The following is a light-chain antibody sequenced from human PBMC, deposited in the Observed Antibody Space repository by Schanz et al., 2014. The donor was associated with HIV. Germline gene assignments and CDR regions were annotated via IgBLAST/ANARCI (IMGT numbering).Light chain of an antibody. Sequence: EIVLTQSPGTLSLSPGEGVTLSCRASQSVSNRYLAWYQQRPGQAPRLLIYGASTRAIGIPDRFSGSGSGTDFTLTISGLEPEDFAVYYCQQYGRTLTFGGGTKVEIK. CDR2: GAS. CDR3: QQYGRTLT. V-gene: IGKV3-20*01. J-gene: IGKJ4*01. CDR1: QSVSNRY.